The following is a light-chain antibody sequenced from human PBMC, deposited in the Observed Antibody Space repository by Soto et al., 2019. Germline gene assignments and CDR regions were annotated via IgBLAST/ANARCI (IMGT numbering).Light chain of an antibody. CDR3: QQYDHLPIT. V-gene: IGKV3-20*01. Sequence: EILLTQSPGTLSLSPGKRATLSCRASQTVTSSQLAWYQQRPGQSPRLLIYGASIRATGIPDRFSGSGSGTDFTLTISRLDPEDFAVYYCQQYDHLPITFGQGTKLEIK. CDR2: GAS. J-gene: IGKJ2*01. CDR1: QTVTSSQ.